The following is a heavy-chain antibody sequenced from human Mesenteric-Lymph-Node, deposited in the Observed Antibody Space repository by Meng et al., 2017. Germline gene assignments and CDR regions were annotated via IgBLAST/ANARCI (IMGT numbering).Heavy chain of an antibody. CDR1: GLSFKTHA. Sequence: QVQLVESGGGVGQPGRSLRLSCVASGLSFKTHAMHWVRQAPGKGLEWVAVISYDGTNKYYADSVMGRFTISRDNSKSTLFLQMNSLRAEDTAMYYCMSEIRKAPTGTDYWGQGTLVTVSS. CDR3: MSEIRKAPTGTDY. V-gene: IGHV3-30-3*01. CDR2: ISYDGTNK. J-gene: IGHJ4*02. D-gene: IGHD6-13*01.